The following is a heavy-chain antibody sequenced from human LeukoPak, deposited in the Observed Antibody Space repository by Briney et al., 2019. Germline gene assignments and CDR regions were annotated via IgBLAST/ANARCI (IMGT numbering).Heavy chain of an antibody. J-gene: IGHJ4*02. D-gene: IGHD5-24*01. CDR1: GFTFSRHA. V-gene: IGHV3-23*01. CDR2: TGLNSVNT. Sequence: GGSLRLSCAASGFTFSRHAMSWVRQAPGKGLEWVSTTGLNSVNTLCAESVQGRFSISIDNSKNTLDLQMDNLRVDDTAVYYCAKGDDIGKHPTRAYYFDTWGQGTLVTASS. CDR3: AKGDDIGKHPTRAYYFDT.